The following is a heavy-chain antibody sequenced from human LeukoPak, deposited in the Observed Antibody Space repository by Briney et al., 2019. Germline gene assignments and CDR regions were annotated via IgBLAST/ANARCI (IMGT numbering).Heavy chain of an antibody. Sequence: SETLSLTCTVSGGSISSYYWGWIRQPPGKGLEWIGSIYYSGSTYYNPSLKSRVTISVDTSKNQFSLKLSSVTAADTAVYYCARLFPYYDILTGYLPSGYFDYWGQGTLVTVSS. CDR3: ARLFPYYDILTGYLPSGYFDY. CDR2: IYYSGST. V-gene: IGHV4-39*01. CDR1: GGSISSYY. J-gene: IGHJ4*02. D-gene: IGHD3-9*01.